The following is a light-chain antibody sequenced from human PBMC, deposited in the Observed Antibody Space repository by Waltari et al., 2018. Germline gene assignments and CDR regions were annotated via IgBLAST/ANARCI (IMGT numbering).Light chain of an antibody. J-gene: IGKJ2*01. Sequence: DIQMTQSPSTLSASVGDRVTITCRASQSISSWLAWYQQKPGKAPKLLVYKASSLESGVPSRFSGSGSGTEFTLTISSLQPDDFATYYCQQYNSYPYTFGQGTKLEIK. CDR2: KAS. V-gene: IGKV1-5*03. CDR3: QQYNSYPYT. CDR1: QSISSW.